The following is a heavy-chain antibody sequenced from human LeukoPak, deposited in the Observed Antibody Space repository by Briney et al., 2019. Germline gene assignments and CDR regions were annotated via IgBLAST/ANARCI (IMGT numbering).Heavy chain of an antibody. J-gene: IGHJ4*02. CDR3: VTYALYRSGIYYFIY. CDR2: IYYSGGT. D-gene: IGHD3-10*01. Sequence: PSETLCLTCTASGVTISNSSFHWGWIRQPPGKGLEWLGSIYYSGGTYYNPSLKGRVTISVDTSKNQFSLKLSCVTAADTAVFDCVTYALYRSGIYYFIYRCRGKVVTVSS. V-gene: IGHV4-39*01. CDR1: GVTISNSSFH.